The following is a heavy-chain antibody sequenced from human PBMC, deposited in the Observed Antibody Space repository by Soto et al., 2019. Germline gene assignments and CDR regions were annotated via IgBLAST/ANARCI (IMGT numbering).Heavy chain of an antibody. J-gene: IGHJ6*02. CDR3: ARHPTTVVTHYYYYGMDV. V-gene: IGHV5-10-1*01. Sequence: GESRKISCKGSGCRFTSYWISWVRQMPGKGLEWMGRIDPSDSYTNYSPSFQGHVTISADKSISTAYLQWSSLKASDTAMYYCARHPTTVVTHYYYYGMDVWGQGTTVTVSS. D-gene: IGHD4-17*01. CDR2: IDPSDSYT. CDR1: GCRFTSYW.